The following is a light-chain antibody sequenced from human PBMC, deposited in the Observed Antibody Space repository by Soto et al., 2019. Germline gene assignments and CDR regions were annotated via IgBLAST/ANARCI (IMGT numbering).Light chain of an antibody. V-gene: IGKV1-39*01. Sequence: DIQMTQSPSSLSASVGDRVTITCRASQSISTYLNWYQQKPGKAPNLLIFAASTLQSGVPSRFSGSGSGTDFTLTISSLQPEDSAIYFCQQANSFPFTFGPGTKVDIK. CDR3: QQANSFPFT. CDR1: QSISTY. CDR2: AAS. J-gene: IGKJ3*01.